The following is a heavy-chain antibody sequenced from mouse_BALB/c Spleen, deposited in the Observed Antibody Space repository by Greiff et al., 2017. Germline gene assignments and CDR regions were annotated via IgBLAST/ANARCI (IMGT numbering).Heavy chain of an antibody. J-gene: IGHJ4*01. CDR2: ISSGSSTI. CDR1: GFTFSSFG. V-gene: IGHV5-17*02. D-gene: IGHD1-2*01. CDR3: ERSLLRLYAMDY. Sequence: EVQGVESGGGLVQPGGSRKLSCAASGFTFSSFGMHWVRQAPEKGLEWVAYISSGSSTIYYADTVKGRFTISRDNPKNTLFLQMTSLRSEDTAMYYCERSLLRLYAMDYWGQGTSVTVSS.